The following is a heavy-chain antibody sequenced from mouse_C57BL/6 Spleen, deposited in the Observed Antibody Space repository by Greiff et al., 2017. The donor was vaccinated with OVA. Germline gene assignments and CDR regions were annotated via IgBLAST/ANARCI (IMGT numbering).Heavy chain of an antibody. Sequence: QVQLQQPGAELVMPGASVKLSCKASGYTFTSYWMHWVKQRPGHGLEWIGEIDPSDSYTNYNQKFKGKSTLTVDKSSSTAYMQLSSLTSEDFAVYYCARRGSSSYYAMDYWGQGTSVTVSS. D-gene: IGHD1-1*01. CDR3: ARRGSSSYYAMDY. J-gene: IGHJ4*01. CDR2: IDPSDSYT. V-gene: IGHV1-69*01. CDR1: GYTFTSYW.